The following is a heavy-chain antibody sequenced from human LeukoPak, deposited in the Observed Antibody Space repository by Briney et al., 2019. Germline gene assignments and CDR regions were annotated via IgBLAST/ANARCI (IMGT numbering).Heavy chain of an antibody. J-gene: IGHJ5*02. V-gene: IGHV1-18*01. CDR1: GYTFTYYG. CDR3: AMVRGLVSWFDP. Sequence: ASVKVSCKTSGYTFTYYGISWVRQAPGQGLEWMGWISAYNGDTKSAQKLQDRLTMTTDTSTSTAYMDLRSLRSDDTAVYYCAMVRGLVSWFDPWGQGTLVTVSS. D-gene: IGHD3-10*01. CDR2: ISAYNGDT.